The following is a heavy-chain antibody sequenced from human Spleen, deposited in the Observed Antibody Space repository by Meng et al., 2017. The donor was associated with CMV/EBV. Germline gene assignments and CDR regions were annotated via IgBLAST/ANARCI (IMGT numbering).Heavy chain of an antibody. D-gene: IGHD4-23*01. CDR1: GYTFTGYY. CDR2: INPNSGDS. J-gene: IGHJ4*02. Sequence: ASVKVSCKAPGYTFTGYYMHWVRQAPGQGLEWMGWINPNSGDSNYAQKFQGRLTLTTDTSTTTAYMDLRSLISDDTALYYCARDRDILGTLTPPTDYWGQGTLVAVSS. V-gene: IGHV1-2*02. CDR3: ARDRDILGTLTPPTDY.